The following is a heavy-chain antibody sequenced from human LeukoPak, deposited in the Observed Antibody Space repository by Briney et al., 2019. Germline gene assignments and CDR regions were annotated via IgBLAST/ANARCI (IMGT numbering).Heavy chain of an antibody. Sequence: GGSLRLSCAASGFTFSDYYMSWIRQAPGKGLEWVSYISSSSSYTNNADSVKGRFTISRDNAKNSLYLQMNSLRAEDTAVYYCASTFYGDSPPYWGQGTLVTVSS. D-gene: IGHD4-17*01. CDR3: ASTFYGDSPPY. V-gene: IGHV3-11*06. CDR2: ISSSSSYT. CDR1: GFTFSDYY. J-gene: IGHJ4*02.